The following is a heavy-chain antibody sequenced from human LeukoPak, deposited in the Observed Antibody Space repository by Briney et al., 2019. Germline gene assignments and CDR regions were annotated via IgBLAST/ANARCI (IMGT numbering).Heavy chain of an antibody. J-gene: IGHJ4*02. CDR3: AKEKYYYDGSGYYYYFDY. CDR2: ISGSGGST. V-gene: IGHV3-23*01. D-gene: IGHD3-22*01. Sequence: GGSLRLSCAASGFTFSSYAMSWARQAPGKGLEWVSAISGSGGSTYYADSVKGRFTISRDNSKNTLYLQMNSLRAEDTAVYYCAKEKYYYDGSGYYYYFDYWGQGTLVTVSS. CDR1: GFTFSSYA.